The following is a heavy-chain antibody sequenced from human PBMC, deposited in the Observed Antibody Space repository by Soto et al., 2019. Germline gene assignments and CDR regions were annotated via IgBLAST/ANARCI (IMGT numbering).Heavy chain of an antibody. D-gene: IGHD2-2*02. CDR2: MNPNSGNT. Sequence: QVQLVQSGAEVKKPGASVKVSCKASGYTFTSYDINWLRQATGQGLEWMGWMNPNSGNTGYAQKFQGRVTMTRNTSKSTDYVELNSLRSEDTAVYYCARGDCSSTSCYRSYCYYMDVWGKGTTVTVSS. V-gene: IGHV1-8*01. CDR3: ARGDCSSTSCYRSYCYYMDV. J-gene: IGHJ6*03. CDR1: GYTFTSYD.